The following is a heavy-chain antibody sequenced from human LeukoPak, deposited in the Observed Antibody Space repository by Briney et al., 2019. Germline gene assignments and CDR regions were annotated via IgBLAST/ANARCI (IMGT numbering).Heavy chain of an antibody. CDR3: ARDEDYDSSGYYFDY. V-gene: IGHV3-30-3*01. D-gene: IGHD3-22*01. J-gene: IGHJ4*02. CDR2: ISYDGSNK. CDR1: GFTFSSYA. Sequence: GGSLRLSCAASGFTFSSYAMHWVRQAPGKGLEWVAVISYDGSNKYYADSVKGRFTISRDNSKNTLYLQMNSLRAEDTAVYYCARDEDYDSSGYYFDYWGQGTLVTVPS.